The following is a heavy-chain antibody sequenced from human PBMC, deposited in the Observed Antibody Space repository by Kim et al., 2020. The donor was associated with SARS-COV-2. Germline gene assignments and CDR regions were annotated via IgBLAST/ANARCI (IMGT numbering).Heavy chain of an antibody. CDR3: ARWGVGVSGGHAFDI. CDR2: IYHSGST. Sequence: SETLSLTCAVSGGSISSSNWWSWVRQPPGKGLEWIGEIYHSGSTNYNPSLKSRVTISVDKSKNQFSLKLSSVTAADTAVYYCARWGVGVSGGHAFDIWGQGTMVTVSS. J-gene: IGHJ3*02. CDR1: GGSISSSNW. D-gene: IGHD1-26*01. V-gene: IGHV4-4*02.